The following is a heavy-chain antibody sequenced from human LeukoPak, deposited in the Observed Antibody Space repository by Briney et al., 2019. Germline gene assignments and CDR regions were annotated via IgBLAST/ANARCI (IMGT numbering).Heavy chain of an antibody. Sequence: GASVKVSCKASGYTFTGYYMHWVRQAPGQGLEWMGWITPNSGGTNYAQKFQGRVTMPSDTSISTAYMELSRLRSNDTAVYYCARVYRWLHPNDAFDIWGQGTMVTVSS. CDR2: ITPNSGGT. J-gene: IGHJ3*02. D-gene: IGHD5-12*01. CDR3: ARVYRWLHPNDAFDI. V-gene: IGHV1-2*02. CDR1: GYTFTGYY.